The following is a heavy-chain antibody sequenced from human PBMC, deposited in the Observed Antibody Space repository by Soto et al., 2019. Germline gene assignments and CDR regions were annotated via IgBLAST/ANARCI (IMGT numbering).Heavy chain of an antibody. J-gene: IGHJ6*02. CDR1: GFTFSSYW. Sequence: GGSLRLSCAASGFTFSSYWMHWVRQAPGKGLVWVSRINSDGSSTSYADSVKGRFTISRDNAKNTLYLQMNSLRAEDTAVYYCARDLGIQLWSNYYYYGMDVWGQGTTVTVSS. CDR3: ARDLGIQLWSNYYYYGMDV. V-gene: IGHV3-74*01. D-gene: IGHD5-18*01. CDR2: INSDGSST.